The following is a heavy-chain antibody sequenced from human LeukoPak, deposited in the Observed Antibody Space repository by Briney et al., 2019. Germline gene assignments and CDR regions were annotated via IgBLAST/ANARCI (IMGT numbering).Heavy chain of an antibody. J-gene: IGHJ4*02. CDR3: ARALKTSGWYSVGLGY. CDR2: ISAYNGNT. Sequence: GASVKVSCKASGYAFTSYGISWVRQAPGQGLEWMGWISAYNGNTNYAQKLQGRVTMTTDTSTSTAYMELRSLRSDNTAVYYCARALKTSGWYSVGLGYWGQGTLVTVSS. CDR1: GYAFTSYG. V-gene: IGHV1-18*01. D-gene: IGHD6-19*01.